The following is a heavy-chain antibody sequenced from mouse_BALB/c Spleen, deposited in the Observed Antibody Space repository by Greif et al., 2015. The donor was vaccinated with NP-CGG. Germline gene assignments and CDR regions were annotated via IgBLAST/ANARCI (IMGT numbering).Heavy chain of an antibody. CDR2: ISSGSSTI. J-gene: IGHJ2*01. CDR3: ARLLDY. Sequence: EVHLVESGGGLVQPGGSRKLSCAASGFTFSSFGMHWVRQAPEKGLEWVAYISSGSSTIYYADTVKGRFTISRDNPKNTLFLQMTSLRSEDTAMYYCARLLDYWGQGTTLTVSS. CDR1: GFTFSSFG. V-gene: IGHV5-17*02.